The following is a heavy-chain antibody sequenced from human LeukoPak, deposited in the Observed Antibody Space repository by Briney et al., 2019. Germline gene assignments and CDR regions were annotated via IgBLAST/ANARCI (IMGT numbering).Heavy chain of an antibody. V-gene: IGHV1-2*02. CDR1: GYTFTGYY. D-gene: IGHD3-16*02. J-gene: IGHJ4*02. CDR2: INPNSGGT. Sequence: ASVKVSCKASGYTFTGYYMHWVRQAPGQGLEWMGWINPNSGGTNYAQKFQGRVTMTRDTSISTAYMELSRLRSDDTAVYYCARVVYDYAWGSYPVLDYWGQGTLVTVSS. CDR3: ARVVYDYAWGSYPVLDY.